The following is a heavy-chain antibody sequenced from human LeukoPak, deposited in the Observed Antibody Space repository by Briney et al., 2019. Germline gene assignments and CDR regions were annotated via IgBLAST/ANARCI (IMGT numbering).Heavy chain of an antibody. CDR3: ARDVDTAGWGYYYYGMDV. CDR2: IIPILGIA. Sequence: SVKVSCKASGGTFSSYAISWVRQAPGQGPEWMGRIIPILGIANYAQKFQGRVTITADKSTSTAYMELSSLRSEDTAVYYCARDVDTAGWGYYYYGMDVWGQGTTVTVSS. CDR1: GGTFSSYA. J-gene: IGHJ6*02. V-gene: IGHV1-69*04. D-gene: IGHD5-18*01.